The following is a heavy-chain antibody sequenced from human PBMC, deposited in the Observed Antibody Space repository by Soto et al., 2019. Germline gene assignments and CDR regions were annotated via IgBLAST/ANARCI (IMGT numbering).Heavy chain of an antibody. CDR1: GFTFSSYA. V-gene: IGHV3-23*01. J-gene: IGHJ4*02. CDR3: ARGLKWELPLAY. CDR2: ISDSGGST. Sequence: GGSLRLSCAASGFTFSSYAMSWVRQAPGKGLEWVSAISDSGGSTYYADPVKGRFTISRDSSKNTLYLQMNSLRAEDTAIYYCARGLKWELPLAYWGQGTLVTVSS. D-gene: IGHD1-26*01.